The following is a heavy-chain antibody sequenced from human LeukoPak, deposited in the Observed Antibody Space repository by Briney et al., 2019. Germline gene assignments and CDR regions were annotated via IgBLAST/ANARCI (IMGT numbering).Heavy chain of an antibody. J-gene: IGHJ5*02. CDR2: INHSGST. CDR3: ARSQGPAATSAWFDP. Sequence: KPSETLSLTCAVYGGSFSGYYWSWIRQPPGKGLEWIGEINHSGSTNYNPSLKSRVTISVDTSKNQFSLKLSSVTAADTAVYYCARSQGPAATSAWFDPWGQGTLVTVSS. D-gene: IGHD2-2*01. V-gene: IGHV4-34*01. CDR1: GGSFSGYY.